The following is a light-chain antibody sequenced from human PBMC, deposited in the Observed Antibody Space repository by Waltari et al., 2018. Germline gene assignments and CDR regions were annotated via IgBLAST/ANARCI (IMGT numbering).Light chain of an antibody. Sequence: QSVLTQPPPASGTPGQRVSISCSGGSSNIESNYVFWYQHRPEAAPKLLMYRKNTRPYGVPDRFSGPESGAAATLAISGLGAEDEADYYCATWDDSRSGPVFGGGTKLTVL. V-gene: IGLV1-47*01. CDR1: SSNIESNY. CDR3: ATWDDSRSGPV. J-gene: IGLJ3*02. CDR2: RKN.